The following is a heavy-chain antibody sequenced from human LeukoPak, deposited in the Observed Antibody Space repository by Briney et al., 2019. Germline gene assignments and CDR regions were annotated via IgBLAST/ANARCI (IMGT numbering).Heavy chain of an antibody. Sequence: GGSLRLSCATSGFTFSSYGMHWVRQAPGKGLEWVAFIRYDGSNKYYADSVKGRFTISRDNSKNTLCLQMNSLRAEDTAVYYCAKEYNWNDGAYFDYWAREPWSPSPQ. V-gene: IGHV3-30*02. CDR1: GFTFSSYG. CDR3: AKEYNWNDGAYFDY. CDR2: IRYDGSNK. J-gene: IGHJ4*02. D-gene: IGHD1-1*01.